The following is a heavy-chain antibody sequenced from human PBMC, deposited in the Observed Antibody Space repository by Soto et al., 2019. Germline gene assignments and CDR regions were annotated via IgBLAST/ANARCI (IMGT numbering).Heavy chain of an antibody. V-gene: IGHV1-69*02. J-gene: IGHJ6*02. Sequence: QVQLVQSGAEVKKPGSSVKVSCKASGGTFSSYTISWVRQAPGQGLEWMGRIIPILGIANYAQKFQGRVTITADKSTSTAYMELSSLRSEDTAVYACARGIAAAGTSHYGMDVWGQGTTVTVSS. CDR3: ARGIAAAGTSHYGMDV. D-gene: IGHD6-13*01. CDR2: IIPILGIA. CDR1: GGTFSSYT.